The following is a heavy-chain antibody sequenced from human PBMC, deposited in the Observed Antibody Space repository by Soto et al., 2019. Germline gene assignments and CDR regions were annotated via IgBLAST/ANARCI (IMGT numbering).Heavy chain of an antibody. D-gene: IGHD6-19*01. CDR3: AKGGFTYNSGWSLDY. CDR1: GFTFSTYA. J-gene: IGHJ4*02. Sequence: PGGSLRLSCAASGFTFSTYAMTWVRQAPGKGLEWVSGVSGSGGSTYYADSVKGRFTISRDNTKITLYLQMNSLRAEDTAIYYCAKGGFTYNSGWSLDYWGQGTLVTVFS. CDR2: VSGSGGST. V-gene: IGHV3-23*01.